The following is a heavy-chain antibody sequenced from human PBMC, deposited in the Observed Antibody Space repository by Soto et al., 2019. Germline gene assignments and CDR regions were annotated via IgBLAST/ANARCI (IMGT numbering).Heavy chain of an antibody. Sequence: GGSLRLSCAASGFTFSNAWMNWVRQAPGKGLEWVGRIKSKTDGGTTDYAAPVKGRFTISRDDSKNTLYLQMNSLKTEDTAVYYCTTGHYYDSSGYRFDYWGQGTLVTVSS. CDR2: IKSKTDGGTT. J-gene: IGHJ4*02. D-gene: IGHD3-22*01. V-gene: IGHV3-15*07. CDR1: GFTFSNAW. CDR3: TTGHYYDSSGYRFDY.